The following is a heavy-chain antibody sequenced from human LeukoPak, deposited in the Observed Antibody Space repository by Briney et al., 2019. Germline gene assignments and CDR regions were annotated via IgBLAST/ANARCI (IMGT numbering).Heavy chain of an antibody. J-gene: IGHJ4*02. CDR2: ISKDGSSK. D-gene: IGHD1-14*01. Sequence: PGGSLRLSCAASGLIFSNYAMHWVRQAPGKGLEWVAVISKDGSSKYYADSEQGRFTISRDNSKNTLYLQMNSLRAEDTAVYYCATGEPKSYWGQGTLVTVSS. CDR1: GLIFSNYA. CDR3: ATGEPKSY. V-gene: IGHV3-30-3*01.